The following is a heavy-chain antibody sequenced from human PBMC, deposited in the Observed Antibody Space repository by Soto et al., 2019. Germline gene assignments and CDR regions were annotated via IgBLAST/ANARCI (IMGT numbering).Heavy chain of an antibody. CDR2: IYYSGST. CDR3: ARVRPGYCSSTSCYGPYFDY. D-gene: IGHD2-2*01. Sequence: SETLSLTCTVSGGSISSGGYYWSWIRQHPGKGLEWIGYIYYSGSTYYNPSLKSRVTISVDTSKNQFSLKLSSVTAADTAVYYCARVRPGYCSSTSCYGPYFDYWGQGTLVTVSS. CDR1: GGSISSGGYY. V-gene: IGHV4-31*03. J-gene: IGHJ4*02.